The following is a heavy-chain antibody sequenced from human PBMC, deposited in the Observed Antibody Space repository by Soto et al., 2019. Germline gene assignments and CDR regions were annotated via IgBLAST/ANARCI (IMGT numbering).Heavy chain of an antibody. V-gene: IGHV1-69*12. CDR2: IIPIFGTA. Sequence: QVQLVQSGAEVKKPGSSVKVSCKASGGTFSSYAIDWVRQAPGQGLEWMGGIIPIFGTADYAQKFQGRVTXXADESTSTAYMELRSLRSEDTAVYYCARGQTGGGWGYYFDYWGQGTLVTVSS. CDR1: GGTFSSYA. CDR3: ARGQTGGGWGYYFDY. D-gene: IGHD3-16*01. J-gene: IGHJ4*02.